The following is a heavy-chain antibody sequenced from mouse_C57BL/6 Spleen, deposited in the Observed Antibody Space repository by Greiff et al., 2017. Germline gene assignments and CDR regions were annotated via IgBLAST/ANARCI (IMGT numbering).Heavy chain of an antibody. D-gene: IGHD1-1*01. CDR1: GHTFTSYW. V-gene: IGHV1-55*01. CDR2: IYPGSGST. CDR3: ARGDYYGSRPDWYLDV. Sequence: QVQLQQPGAELVKPGASVKMSCTASGHTFTSYWITWVKQRPGQGFEWIGDIYPGSGSTNYNEKFKSKATLTAVTSCSKAYMQLSSLTSEDSAVYYCARGDYYGSRPDWYLDVWGTGNTVAVCS. J-gene: IGHJ1*03.